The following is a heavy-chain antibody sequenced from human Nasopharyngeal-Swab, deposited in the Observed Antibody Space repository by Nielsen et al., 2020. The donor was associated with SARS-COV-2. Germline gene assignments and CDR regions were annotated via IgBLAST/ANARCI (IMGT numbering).Heavy chain of an antibody. J-gene: IGHJ3*02. CDR2: ISGSGGST. V-gene: IGHV3-23*01. CDR1: GFTFSSYA. CDR3: AKDDVVRGDAFDI. D-gene: IGHD3-10*01. Sequence: GESLKISCAASGFTFSSYAMSWVRQAPGKGLEWVSAISGSGGSTYYTDSVKGRFAVSRDNSRNTLYLQMHSLRVEDTALYYCAKDDVVRGDAFDIWGQGTMVTVPS.